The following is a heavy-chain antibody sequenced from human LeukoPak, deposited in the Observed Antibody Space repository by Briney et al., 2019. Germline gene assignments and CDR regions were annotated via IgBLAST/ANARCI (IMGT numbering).Heavy chain of an antibody. D-gene: IGHD2-2*01. Sequence: PGGSLRLSCAASGFTFSDYYMSWVRQARGKGVEWVSYISSSGSTIYYADCVKGRFTISRDNAKNSLYLQMNSLRAEDTAVYYCATLLPAARSDAYWGQGPLVTLSS. CDR3: ATLLPAARSDAY. CDR1: GFTFSDYY. CDR2: ISSSGSTI. V-gene: IGHV3-11*01. J-gene: IGHJ4*02.